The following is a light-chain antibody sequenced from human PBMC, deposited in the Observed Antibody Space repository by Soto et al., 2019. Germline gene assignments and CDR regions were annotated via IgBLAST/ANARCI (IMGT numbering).Light chain of an antibody. CDR1: QSVLYSSNNKNY. V-gene: IGKV4-1*01. CDR3: QXXYSTPRT. CDR2: WAS. Sequence: DIVMTQSPDSLAVSLGERATINCKSSQSVLYSSNNKNYLAWYQQKPGQPPKLLIYWASTRESGVPDRFSGSGSGTDFTLTISSLQAEDVAVYYXQXXYSTPRTFGQGTKVEIK. J-gene: IGKJ1*01.